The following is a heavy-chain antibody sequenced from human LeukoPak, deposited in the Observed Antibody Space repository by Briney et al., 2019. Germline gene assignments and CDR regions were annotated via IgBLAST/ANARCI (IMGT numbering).Heavy chain of an antibody. V-gene: IGHV4-59*01. J-gene: IGHJ4*02. CDR2: IYDRGST. Sequence: SGTRCLTCTVSGGSISSYYWSWIRQPPGKGLEWIGNIYDRGSTKYNPSLKSRVTISGDTSKNQFSLRLSSVTAADTAVYYCARGRTFDNWGQGTLVTVSS. CDR1: GGSISSYY. CDR3: ARGRTFDN.